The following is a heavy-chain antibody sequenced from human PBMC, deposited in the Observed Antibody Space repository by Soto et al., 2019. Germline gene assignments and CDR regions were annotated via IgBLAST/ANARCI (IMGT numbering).Heavy chain of an antibody. D-gene: IGHD3-16*01. CDR3: ATHQENFCPARYYVNWLET. CDR1: VCSCTDGSLF. V-gene: IGHV4-39*01. J-gene: IGHJ5*01. CDR2: TYIGGMT. Sequence: TXSLTGTVSVCSCTDGSLFLCGIRQSPGKGGEWIASTYIGGMTYYNPSLRSRVTISVDKSKSQFSLRLNYVTAADTAVYYCATHQENFCPARYYVNWLETWGQGTLVTVSS.